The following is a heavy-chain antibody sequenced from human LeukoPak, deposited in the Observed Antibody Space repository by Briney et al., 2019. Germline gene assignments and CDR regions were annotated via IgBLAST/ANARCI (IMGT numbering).Heavy chain of an antibody. J-gene: IGHJ4*02. Sequence: GGSLRLSCAASGFTFSRTWMSWARQAPGKGLEWVANIHEDGSEKYYVESVKGRFTVSRDNAKNSLNLQMNSMRAEDTAVYYCVLGDGKDWGQGTLVTVSS. CDR3: VLGDGKD. V-gene: IGHV3-7*03. CDR2: IHEDGSEK. D-gene: IGHD4-23*01. CDR1: GFTFSRTW.